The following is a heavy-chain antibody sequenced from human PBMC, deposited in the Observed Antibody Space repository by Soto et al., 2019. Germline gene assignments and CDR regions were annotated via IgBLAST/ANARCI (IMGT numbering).Heavy chain of an antibody. CDR2: VYYRGST. V-gene: IGHV4-59*08. CDR1: GVSISNSNTY. CDR3: ARGGGSYSSVWYYDS. J-gene: IGHJ4*02. Sequence: QVQLQESGPGLVKPSETMSLTCTVAGVSISNSNTYWNWVRQPPGKGLEWIGFVYYRGSTKYNPSLESRVTISVDASRNQLSLELTSVTATDTAVYYCARGGGSYSSVWYYDSWGQGTLVTVSS. D-gene: IGHD6-19*01.